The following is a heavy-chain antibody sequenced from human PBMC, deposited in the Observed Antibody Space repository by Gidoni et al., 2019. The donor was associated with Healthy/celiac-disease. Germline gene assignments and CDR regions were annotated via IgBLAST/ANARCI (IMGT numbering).Heavy chain of an antibody. CDR1: GFTFGDYA. V-gene: IGHV3-49*04. Sequence: EVQLVESGGGLVQPGRSLRLSCTASGFTFGDYAMSWVRQAPGKGLEWVGFIRSKAYGGTTEYAASVKGRFTISRDDSKSIAYLQMNSLKTEDTAVYYCTRDLVVVAATDLWGRGTLVTVSS. CDR3: TRDLVVVAATDL. CDR2: IRSKAYGGTT. J-gene: IGHJ2*01. D-gene: IGHD2-15*01.